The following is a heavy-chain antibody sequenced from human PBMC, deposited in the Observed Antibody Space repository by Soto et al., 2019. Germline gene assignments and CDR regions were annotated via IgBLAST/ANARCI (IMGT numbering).Heavy chain of an antibody. V-gene: IGHV3-64D*06. J-gene: IGHJ3*02. D-gene: IGHD3-22*01. CDR1: RFTFSTYA. CDR3: VKYYFDSSGYYGLNAFDI. Sequence: LRLSCLASRFTFSTYAMHWVRQAPGKGLEYVSTISSNGGSTYYSDSVKGRFTISRDNSKNTLYLQMSSLRAEDTAVYYCVKYYFDSSGYYGLNAFDIWGQRTMVPVS. CDR2: ISSNGGST.